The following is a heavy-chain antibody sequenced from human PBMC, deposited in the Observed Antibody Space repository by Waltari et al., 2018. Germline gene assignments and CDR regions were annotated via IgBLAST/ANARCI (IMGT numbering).Heavy chain of an antibody. D-gene: IGHD5-12*01. CDR1: GYTLTELS. CDR3: VASGYDYASFDY. CDR2: FDPEESET. Sequence: QVQLVQSGAEVKKPGASVKVSCKVSGYTLTELSMHWVRQAPGKGLEWMGGFDPEESETIYAQKCQGRVTMTEDTSTDTAYMELSSLRSEDTAVYYCVASGYDYASFDYWGQGTLVTVSS. J-gene: IGHJ4*02. V-gene: IGHV1-24*01.